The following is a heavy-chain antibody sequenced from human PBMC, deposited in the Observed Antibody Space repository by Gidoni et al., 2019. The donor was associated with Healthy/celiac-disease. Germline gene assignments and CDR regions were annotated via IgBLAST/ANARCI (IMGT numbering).Heavy chain of an antibody. D-gene: IGHD4-17*01. CDR1: GFTFDVYA. Sequence: EVQLVESGGGLVQPGRSLRLSCAASGFTFDVYAIHWVRQATGQGLGWVSGISWNSGSIGYADSVKGRFTISRDNAKNSLYLQMNSLRAEDTALYYCAKDLAYGDNEGGGSFDIWGQGTMVTVSS. CDR3: AKDLAYGDNEGGGSFDI. CDR2: ISWNSGSI. V-gene: IGHV3-9*01. J-gene: IGHJ3*02.